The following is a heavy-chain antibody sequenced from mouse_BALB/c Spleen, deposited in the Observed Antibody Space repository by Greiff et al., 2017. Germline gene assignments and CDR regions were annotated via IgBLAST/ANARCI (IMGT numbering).Heavy chain of an antibody. CDR3: ARGTAYWYFDV. Sequence: EVHLVESGGGLVQPGGSLRLSCATSGFTFTDYYMSWVRQPPGKALEWLGFIRNKANGYTTEYSASVKGRFTISRDNSQSILYLQMNTLRAEDSATYYCARGTAYWYFDVWGAGTTVTVSS. CDR2: IRNKANGYTT. J-gene: IGHJ1*01. V-gene: IGHV7-3*02. D-gene: IGHD4-1*01. CDR1: GFTFTDYY.